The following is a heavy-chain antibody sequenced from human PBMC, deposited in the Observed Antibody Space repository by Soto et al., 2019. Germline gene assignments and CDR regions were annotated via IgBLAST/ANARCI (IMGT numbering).Heavy chain of an antibody. J-gene: IGHJ3*01. Sequence: GGSLRLSCAVSGFTFSSSEMYWVRQAPGKGLECISDIHPSGQPIFYADSVKGRFTSSRDNANNSLFLQMNSLRAEDTAVYYCARRASRWGQGTMVTVSS. CDR1: GFTFSSSE. CDR2: IHPSGQPI. D-gene: IGHD1-26*01. V-gene: IGHV3-48*03. CDR3: ARRASR.